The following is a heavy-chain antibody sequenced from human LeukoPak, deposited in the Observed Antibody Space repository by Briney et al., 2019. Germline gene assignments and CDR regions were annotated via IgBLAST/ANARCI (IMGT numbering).Heavy chain of an antibody. V-gene: IGHV3-23*01. Sequence: PGGSLRLSCAASGFTFSSYAMSWVRQAPGKGLEWVSAISGSGGSTYYADSVKGRFTISRDNSKNTLYLQMNSLRAEDTAVYYCARGTINKSGWHADAFDIWGQGTMVTVSS. J-gene: IGHJ3*02. CDR3: ARGTINKSGWHADAFDI. D-gene: IGHD6-19*01. CDR2: ISGSGGST. CDR1: GFTFSSYA.